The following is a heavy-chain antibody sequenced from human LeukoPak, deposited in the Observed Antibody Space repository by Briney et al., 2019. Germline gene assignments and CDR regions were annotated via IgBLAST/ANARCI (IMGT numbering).Heavy chain of an antibody. Sequence: GASVKVSCKASGGTFSSYAISWVRQAPGQGLEWMGRIIPILGIANYAQKFQGRVTITADKSTSTAYMELSSLRSEDTAVYYCARAYGRVGATEYYFDYWGQGTLVTVSS. CDR2: IIPILGIA. D-gene: IGHD1-26*01. CDR1: GGTFSSYA. CDR3: ARAYGRVGATEYYFDY. V-gene: IGHV1-69*04. J-gene: IGHJ4*02.